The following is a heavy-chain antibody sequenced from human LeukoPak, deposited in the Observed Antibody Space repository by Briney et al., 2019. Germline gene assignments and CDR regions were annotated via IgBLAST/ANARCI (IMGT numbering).Heavy chain of an antibody. D-gene: IGHD3-10*01. Sequence: SETLSLTCTVSGYSISSGYYWGWIRQPPGKGLEWIGSIYHSGSTNYNPSLKSRVTISVDTSKNQFSLKLSSVTAADTAVYYCARSLWFGEWKFDYWGQGTLVTVSS. V-gene: IGHV4-38-2*02. CDR2: IYHSGST. J-gene: IGHJ4*02. CDR3: ARSLWFGEWKFDY. CDR1: GYSISSGYY.